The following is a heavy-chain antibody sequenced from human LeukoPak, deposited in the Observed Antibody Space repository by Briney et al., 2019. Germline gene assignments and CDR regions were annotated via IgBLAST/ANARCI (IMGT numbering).Heavy chain of an antibody. V-gene: IGHV5-10-1*01. CDR3: ARHVNWRSGQSWFDP. Sequence: GESLKISCKASGYSFTSYWISWVRQMPGEGLEWMGRIDPSDSDTNYRPSFQGHVPMSADKSISTAYLQWSSLKASDTAIYFCARHVNWRSGQSWFDPWGQGTLVTVSS. J-gene: IGHJ5*02. CDR2: IDPSDSDT. CDR1: GYSFTSYW. D-gene: IGHD3-10*01.